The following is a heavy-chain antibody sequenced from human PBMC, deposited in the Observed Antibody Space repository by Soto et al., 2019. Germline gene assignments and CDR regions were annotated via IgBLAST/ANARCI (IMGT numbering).Heavy chain of an antibody. J-gene: IGHJ5*02. D-gene: IGHD2-15*01. CDR1: GGTFSSYA. V-gene: IGHV1-69*06. Sequence: QVQLVQSGAEVKKPGSSVKVSCKASGGTFSSYAISWVRQAPGQGLEWMGGIIPILGTANYAQKFQGRVTITADKSTSTAYMELSSLRSEDTAVYYCARRLCSGGSCYFNWFDPWGQGTLVTVSS. CDR3: ARRLCSGGSCYFNWFDP. CDR2: IIPILGTA.